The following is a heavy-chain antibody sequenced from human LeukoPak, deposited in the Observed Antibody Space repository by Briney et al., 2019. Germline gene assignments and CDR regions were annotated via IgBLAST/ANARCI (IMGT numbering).Heavy chain of an antibody. D-gene: IGHD6-19*01. Sequence: GSLRLSCAASGFTFSSYAMSWVRQPPGKGLEWIGSIYYSGSTYYNPSLESRVTISVDTSKNQFSLKLSSVTAADTAVYYCVGIPGSGWYESYYFDYWGQGTLVTVSS. J-gene: IGHJ4*02. CDR2: IYYSGST. V-gene: IGHV4-39*01. CDR3: VGIPGSGWYESYYFDY. CDR1: GFTFSSYA.